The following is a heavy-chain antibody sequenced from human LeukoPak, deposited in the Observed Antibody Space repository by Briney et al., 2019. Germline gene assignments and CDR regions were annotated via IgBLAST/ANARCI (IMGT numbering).Heavy chain of an antibody. CDR1: GFTVSSNY. CDR3: ARGITMVRGVKAGFYYFDY. J-gene: IGHJ4*02. V-gene: IGHV3-53*01. Sequence: GGSLRLSCAASGFTVSSNYMSWVRQAPGKGLEWVSVIYSGGSTYYADSVRGRFTISRDNSKNTLYLQMNSLRAEDTAVYYCARGITMVRGVKAGFYYFDYWGQGTLVTVSS. CDR2: IYSGGST. D-gene: IGHD3-10*01.